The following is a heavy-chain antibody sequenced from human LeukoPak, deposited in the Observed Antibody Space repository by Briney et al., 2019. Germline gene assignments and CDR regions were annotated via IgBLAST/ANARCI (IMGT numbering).Heavy chain of an antibody. J-gene: IGHJ4*02. CDR2: IYPRPST. CDR3: ARGTTPVV. D-gene: IGHD4-11*01. Sequence: XXGXYSGGGLRQPXGTCLEWIGYIYPRPSTYYTPSLQSRVTISVDRSKTQFSLKLSSVTAAHTAVYYCARGTTPVVWGQGTLVTVSS. V-gene: IGHV4-30-2*01. CDR1: XXGXYS.